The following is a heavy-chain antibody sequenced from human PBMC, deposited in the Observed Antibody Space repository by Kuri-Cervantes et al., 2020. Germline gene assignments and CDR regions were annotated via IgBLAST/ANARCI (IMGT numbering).Heavy chain of an antibody. CDR1: GGSFSGYY. J-gene: IGHJ5*02. D-gene: IGHD3-22*01. Sequence: SETLSLTCAVYGGSFSGYYWRWIRQPPGKGLESIGEINHSGSTNYNPSLKSRVTISVDTSKNQFSLKLSSVTAADTAVYYCARSRDYYDSGVVPWFDPWGQGTLVTVSS. CDR2: INHSGST. CDR3: ARSRDYYDSGVVPWFDP. V-gene: IGHV4-34*01.